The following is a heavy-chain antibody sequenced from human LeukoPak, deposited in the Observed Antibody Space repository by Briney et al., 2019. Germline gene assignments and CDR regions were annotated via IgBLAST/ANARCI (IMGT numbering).Heavy chain of an antibody. CDR3: ARGSLYYYDSSGYPSDAFDI. J-gene: IGHJ3*02. D-gene: IGHD3-22*01. CDR1: GGTFSSYA. CDR2: IIPIFGTA. V-gene: IGHV1-69*05. Sequence: SVKVSCKASGGTFSSYAISWVRQAPGQGLEWMGGIIPIFGTANYAQKLQGRVTMTTDTSTSTAYMELRSLRSDDTAVYYCARGSLYYYDSSGYPSDAFDIWGQGTMVTVSS.